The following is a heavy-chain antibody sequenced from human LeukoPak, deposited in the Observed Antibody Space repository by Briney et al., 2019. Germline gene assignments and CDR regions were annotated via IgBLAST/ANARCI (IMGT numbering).Heavy chain of an antibody. D-gene: IGHD1-26*01. J-gene: IGHJ4*02. CDR2: INTNTGNP. Sequence: ASVKVSCKASGYTFTSYYMHWVRQAPGQGLEWMGWINTNTGNPTYAQGFTGRFVFSLDTSVSTAYLQIGSLKAEDTAVYYCARDTISGSYVHFDYWGQGTLVTVSS. V-gene: IGHV7-4-1*01. CDR3: ARDTISGSYVHFDY. CDR1: GYTFTSYY.